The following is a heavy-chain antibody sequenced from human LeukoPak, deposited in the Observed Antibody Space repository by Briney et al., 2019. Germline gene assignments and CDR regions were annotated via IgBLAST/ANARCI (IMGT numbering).Heavy chain of an antibody. D-gene: IGHD6-19*01. Sequence: PGGSLRLSCAASGFTFSSNGMHWVRQAPGKGLEWVAFIRYDGTNKYYGDSVKGRFTISRDNSKNTLYLQLSSLRAEDTALYYCAKDDSIGWYYFDYWGQGTLVTVSA. J-gene: IGHJ4*02. CDR1: GFTFSSNG. V-gene: IGHV3-30*02. CDR3: AKDDSIGWYYFDY. CDR2: IRYDGTNK.